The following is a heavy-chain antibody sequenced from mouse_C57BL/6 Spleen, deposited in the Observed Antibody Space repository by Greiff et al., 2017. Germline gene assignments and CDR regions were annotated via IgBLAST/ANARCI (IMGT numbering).Heavy chain of an antibody. CDR3: ARSSTMVTFDY. CDR2: INPNNGGT. D-gene: IGHD2-2*01. J-gene: IGHJ2*01. CDR1: GYTFTDYY. Sequence: VQLQQSGPELVKPGASVKISCKASGYTFTDYYMNWVKQSHGKSLEWIGDINPNNGGTSYNQKFKGKATLTVDKSSSTAYMELRSLTSEDSAVYYCARSSTMVTFDYWGQGTTLTVSS. V-gene: IGHV1-26*01.